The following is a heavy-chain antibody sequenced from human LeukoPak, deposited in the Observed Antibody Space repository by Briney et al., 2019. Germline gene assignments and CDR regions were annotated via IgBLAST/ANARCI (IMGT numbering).Heavy chain of an antibody. CDR3: ARSSCSGASCYSRDDWYLDL. CDR2: IVVTFGIA. Sequence: SVTVSCKASGGTFIGYAINWVRQAPGQGVEWMGGIVVTFGIANYAQGFQGRVTITADKSTATAYMQLSSLRSEDTALYYCARSSCSGASCYSRDDWYLDLWGRGTLVTVSS. V-gene: IGHV1-69*17. D-gene: IGHD2-15*01. CDR1: GGTFIGYA. J-gene: IGHJ2*01.